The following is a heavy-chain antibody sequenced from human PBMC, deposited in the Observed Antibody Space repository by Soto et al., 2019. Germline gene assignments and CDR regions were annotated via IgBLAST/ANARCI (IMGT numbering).Heavy chain of an antibody. CDR3: ARSQGGSSSLDIYYYYYYGMDV. V-gene: IGHV1-69*01. D-gene: IGHD2-15*01. CDR2: VIPTFGTP. Sequence: QVQLVQSGAEVKKPGSSVKVSCKAPGGTFSTYAISWGRQAPGQGLEWMGGVIPTFGTPKYAQKFQGRVTITADESTSTGYMELRSLRSEDTAVYYCARSQGGSSSLDIYYYYYYGMDVWGQGTTVTVSS. CDR1: GGTFSTYA. J-gene: IGHJ6*02.